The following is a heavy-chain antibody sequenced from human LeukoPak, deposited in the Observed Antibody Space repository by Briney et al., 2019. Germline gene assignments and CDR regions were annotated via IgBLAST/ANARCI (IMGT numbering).Heavy chain of an antibody. Sequence: SGRSLRLSWSASGFPVSSFGIHWVRQAPGRGLGYVSAIDINGDITDYADSVKGRFTISRDSYKNTLYLHMSSLRAEDTAVYYCVKSPHASSSYFDYWGQGTLVTVSS. J-gene: IGHJ4*02. CDR1: GFPVSSFG. CDR2: IDINGDIT. V-gene: IGHV3-64D*09. CDR3: VKSPHASSSYFDY. D-gene: IGHD6-19*01.